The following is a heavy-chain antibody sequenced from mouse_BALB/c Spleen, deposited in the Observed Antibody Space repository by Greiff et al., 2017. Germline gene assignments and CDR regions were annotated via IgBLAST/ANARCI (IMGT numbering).Heavy chain of an antibody. V-gene: IGHV1-7*01. CDR2: INPSTGYT. CDR1: GYTFTSYW. Sequence: QVQLQQSGAELAKPGASVKMSCKASGYTFTSYWMHWVKQRPGQGLEWIGYINPSTGYTEYNQKFKDKATLTADKSSSTAYMQLSSLTSEDSAVYYCARSGYPLPFAYWGQGTLVTVSA. D-gene: IGHD3-1*01. J-gene: IGHJ3*01. CDR3: ARSGYPLPFAY.